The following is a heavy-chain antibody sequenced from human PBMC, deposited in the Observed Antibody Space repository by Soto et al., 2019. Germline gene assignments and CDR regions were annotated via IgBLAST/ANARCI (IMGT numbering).Heavy chain of an antibody. Sequence: GASVKVSCKASGGTFSSYAISWVRQAPGQGLEWMGGIIPIFGTANYAQKFQGRVTITADESTSTAYMELSSLRSEDTAVYYCASCGYCSGGSGLSGYYYGMDVWGQGTTVTVSS. CDR2: IIPIFGTA. CDR3: ASCGYCSGGSGLSGYYYGMDV. V-gene: IGHV1-69*13. CDR1: GGTFSSYA. J-gene: IGHJ6*02. D-gene: IGHD2-15*01.